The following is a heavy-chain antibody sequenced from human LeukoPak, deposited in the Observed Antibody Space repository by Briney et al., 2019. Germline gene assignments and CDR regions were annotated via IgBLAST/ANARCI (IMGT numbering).Heavy chain of an antibody. CDR3: ARGSLVLRFLEWLSQEAFDI. CDR1: GVSFSGYY. D-gene: IGHD3-3*01. J-gene: IGHJ3*02. CDR2: INHSGST. V-gene: IGHV4-34*01. Sequence: SETLSLTCAVYGVSFSGYYWSWIRQPPGKGLEWIGEINHSGSTNYNPSLKSRVTISVDTSKNQFSLKLSSVTAADTAVYYCARGSLVLRFLEWLSQEAFDIWGQGTMVTVSS.